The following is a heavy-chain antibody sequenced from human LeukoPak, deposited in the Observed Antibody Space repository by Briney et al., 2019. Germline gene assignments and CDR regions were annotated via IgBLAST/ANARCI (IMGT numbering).Heavy chain of an antibody. CDR2: IDPSDSYT. D-gene: IGHD3-22*01. Sequence: PGGSLRLSCAASGFTFTSYWISWVRQMPGKGLEWMGRIDPSDSYTNYSPSFQGHVTISADKSISTAYLQWSSLKASDTAMYYCARLEVVVVTPGRAAFDIWGQGTMVTVSS. J-gene: IGHJ3*02. V-gene: IGHV5-10-1*01. CDR3: ARLEVVVVTPGRAAFDI. CDR1: GFTFTSYW.